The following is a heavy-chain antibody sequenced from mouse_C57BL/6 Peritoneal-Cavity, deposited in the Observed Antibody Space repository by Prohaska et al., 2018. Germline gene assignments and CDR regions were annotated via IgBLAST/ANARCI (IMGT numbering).Heavy chain of an antibody. Sequence: EVQLLETGGGLVQPGGSRGLSCEVSGFTFSGFWMSWVRQTPGKNLELIGDINADGSAINYAPSIKDRFTIFRNNDKITLYLQMSNVRSEDTATYFCMRYGNYWYFDVWGTGTTVTFSS. CDR2: INADGSAI. V-gene: IGHV11-2*01. CDR3: MRYGNYWYFDV. CDR1: GFTFSGFW. D-gene: IGHD2-1*01. J-gene: IGHJ1*03.